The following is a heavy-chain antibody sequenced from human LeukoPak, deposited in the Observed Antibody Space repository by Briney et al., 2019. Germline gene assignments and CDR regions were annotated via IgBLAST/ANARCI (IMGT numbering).Heavy chain of an antibody. CDR1: GGSFSGYY. J-gene: IGHJ4*02. V-gene: IGHV4-34*01. Sequence: PSETLSLTCAVYGGSFSGYYWSWIRQPPGKGLEWIGEINHSGSTNYNPSFKSRVTMSVDTSKKQFSLKLSSVTAADTAVYYCARDRGSYYRHFDYWGQGTLVTVSS. D-gene: IGHD1-26*01. CDR2: INHSGST. CDR3: ARDRGSYYRHFDY.